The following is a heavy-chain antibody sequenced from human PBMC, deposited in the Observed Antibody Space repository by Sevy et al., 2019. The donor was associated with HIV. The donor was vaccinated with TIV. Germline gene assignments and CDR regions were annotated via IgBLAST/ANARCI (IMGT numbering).Heavy chain of an antibody. V-gene: IGHV3-30-3*01. J-gene: IGHJ4*03. CDR3: ARRRYSSGWENFDY. CDR2: ISYDGSNK. CDR1: GFTFSSYA. Sequence: GGSLRLSCAASGFTFSSYAMHWVRQAPGKGLEWVAVISYDGSNKYYADSVKGRFTISRDNSKNTLYLQMNSLRAEDTAVYYCARRRYSSGWENFDYWGQWTMVTVSS. D-gene: IGHD6-19*01.